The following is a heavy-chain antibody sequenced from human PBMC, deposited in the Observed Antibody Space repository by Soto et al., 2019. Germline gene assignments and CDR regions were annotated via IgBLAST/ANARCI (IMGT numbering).Heavy chain of an antibody. D-gene: IGHD3-22*01. Sequence: SLRLSCAASGFSFSSYAMSWVGQAPGKGLEWVLAISGGGGSTYYADSVKGRSTNSRNNPKNSLYLQMNSPRAEDTAVYYCARTMIVVVITSNDAFNIWAQGTMVTVTS. CDR3: ARTMIVVVITSNDAFNI. CDR1: GFSFSSYA. V-gene: IGHV3-23*01. J-gene: IGHJ3*02. CDR2: ISGGGGST.